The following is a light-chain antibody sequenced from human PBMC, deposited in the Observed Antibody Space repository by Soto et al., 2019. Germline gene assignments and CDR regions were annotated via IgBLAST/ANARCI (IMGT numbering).Light chain of an antibody. Sequence: QSALTQPPSASGSPGQSVTISCTGTKNDIGVYDYVSWYQQHPGKAPKLMIYEVSNRPSGVSNRFSGSKSGNTASLTISGLQAEDEAEYYCSSYTGSTIVVFGGGTKLTVL. CDR3: SSYTGSTIVV. V-gene: IGLV2-14*01. CDR1: KNDIGVYDY. CDR2: EVS. J-gene: IGLJ2*01.